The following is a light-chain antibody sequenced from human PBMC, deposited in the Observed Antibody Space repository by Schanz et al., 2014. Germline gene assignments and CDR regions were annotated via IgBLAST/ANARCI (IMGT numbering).Light chain of an antibody. V-gene: IGKV3-20*01. CDR3: QQYNNWPLT. Sequence: EIVLTQSPGTLSLSPGERATLSCRASQSVSSTYLAWYQQKPGQAPRLLIYGASSRATGIPDRFSGSGSATDFTLIISRLEPEDFAVYYCQQYNNWPLTFGGGTKVEIK. CDR2: GAS. J-gene: IGKJ4*01. CDR1: QSVSSTY.